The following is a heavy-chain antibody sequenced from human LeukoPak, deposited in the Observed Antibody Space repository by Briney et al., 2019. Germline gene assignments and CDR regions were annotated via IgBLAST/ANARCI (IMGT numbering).Heavy chain of an antibody. V-gene: IGHV3-30*04. D-gene: IGHD2/OR15-2a*01. CDR1: GFPFSSYA. Sequence: GRSLSLSCAASGFPFSSYAMHWVRQAPGKGLEWVAVISYDGSNKYYADSVKGRFTISRDNSKNTLYLQMNSLRAEDTAVYYCAREEYCVRIFDYWGQGTLVTVSS. J-gene: IGHJ4*02. CDR2: ISYDGSNK. CDR3: AREEYCVRIFDY.